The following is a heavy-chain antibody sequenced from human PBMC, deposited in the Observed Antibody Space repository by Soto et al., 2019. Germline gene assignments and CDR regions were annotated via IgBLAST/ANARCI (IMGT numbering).Heavy chain of an antibody. J-gene: IGHJ4*02. Sequence: GGSLRLSCAASGFTFDDYAMHWVRQAPGKGLEWVSGISWNSGSIGYADSVKGRFTISRDNAKNSLYLQMNSLRAEDTALYYCAKEPEYSSGWYDYWGQGNLVTVSS. CDR1: GFTFDDYA. CDR2: ISWNSGSI. CDR3: AKEPEYSSGWYDY. D-gene: IGHD6-19*01. V-gene: IGHV3-9*01.